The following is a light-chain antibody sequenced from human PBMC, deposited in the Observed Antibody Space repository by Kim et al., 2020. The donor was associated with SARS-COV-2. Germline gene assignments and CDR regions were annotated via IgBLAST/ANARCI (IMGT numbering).Light chain of an antibody. CDR3: NSRVSSGNHLCV. CDR2: GKN. V-gene: IGLV3-19*01. J-gene: IGLJ3*02. CDR1: SLRSYY. Sequence: SSELTQDPAVSVALGQTVRITCQGDSLRSYYASWYQQKPGQAPVLIIYGKNNRPSGIPDRFSGSSSGNTASLTITGAQSEAEADYYCNSRVSSGNHLCVF.